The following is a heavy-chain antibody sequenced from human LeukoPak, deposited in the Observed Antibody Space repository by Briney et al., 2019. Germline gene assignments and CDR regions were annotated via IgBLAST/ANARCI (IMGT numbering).Heavy chain of an antibody. J-gene: IGHJ4*02. CDR1: GLIVSDNY. Sequence: GGSLRLSCAASGLIVSDNYMSWVRQAPGKGLEWVSVFCNDIHGGGAKYYADPVKGRFTISRDTSKNTLYLQMNSLRAEDTAVYYCARDAPAGLGYCSSTSCYSYFDYWGQGTLVTVSS. D-gene: IGHD2-2*02. CDR3: ARDAPAGLGYCSSTSCYSYFDY. V-gene: IGHV3-53*01. CDR2: FCNDIHGGGAK.